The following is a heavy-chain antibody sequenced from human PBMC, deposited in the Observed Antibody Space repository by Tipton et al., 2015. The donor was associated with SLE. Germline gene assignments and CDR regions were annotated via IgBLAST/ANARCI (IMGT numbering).Heavy chain of an antibody. CDR1: GHSVSRDYY. D-gene: IGHD3-10*01. CDR2: IYYSGST. CDR3: ASIKAEYYGSGSYYVD. Sequence: TLSLTCAVSGHSVSRDYYWGWIRQPPGKGLEWIGSIYYSGSTYYNPSLKSRVTISVDTSKNQFSLKLSSVTAADTAVYYCASIKAEYYGSGSYYVDWGQGTLVTVSS. J-gene: IGHJ4*02. V-gene: IGHV4-38-2*01.